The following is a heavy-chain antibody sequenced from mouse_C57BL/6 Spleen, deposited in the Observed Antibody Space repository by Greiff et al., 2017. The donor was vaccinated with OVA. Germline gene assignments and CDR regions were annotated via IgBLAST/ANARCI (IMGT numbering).Heavy chain of an antibody. CDR3: ARWGWAFDY. CDR2: IYPGDGDT. CDR1: GYAFSSSW. D-gene: IGHD3-3*01. J-gene: IGHJ2*01. V-gene: IGHV1-82*01. Sequence: ESGPELVKPGASVKISCKASGYAFSSSWMNWVKQRPGKGLEWIGRIYPGDGDTNYNGKFKGKATLTADKSSSTAYMQLSSLTSEDSAVYFCARWGWAFDYWGQGTTLTVSS.